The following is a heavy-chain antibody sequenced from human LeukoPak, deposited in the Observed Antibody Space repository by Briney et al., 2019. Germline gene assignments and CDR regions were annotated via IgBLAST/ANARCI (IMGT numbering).Heavy chain of an antibody. Sequence: EPSETLSLTCTVSGGSISGSSYYWGWIRQPPGKGLEWIGSIYYSGSTYYNPSLKSRVTISVDTSKNQFSLKLSSVTAADTAVYYCARGRVVVGWDYWGQGTLVTVSS. J-gene: IGHJ4*02. CDR3: ARGRVVVGWDY. CDR1: GGSISGSSYY. D-gene: IGHD2-15*01. CDR2: IYYSGST. V-gene: IGHV4-39*07.